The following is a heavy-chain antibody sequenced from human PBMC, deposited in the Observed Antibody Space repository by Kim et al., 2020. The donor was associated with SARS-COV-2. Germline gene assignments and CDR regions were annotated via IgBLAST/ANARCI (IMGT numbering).Heavy chain of an antibody. CDR3: AREGYCSSTSCRTLYQAIPYYYYGMDV. J-gene: IGHJ6*02. CDR1: GYTFTGYY. D-gene: IGHD2-2*01. CDR2: INPNSGGT. V-gene: IGHV1-2*06. Sequence: ASVKVSCKASGYTFTGYYMHWVRQAPGQGLEWMGRINPNSGGTNYAQKFQGRVTMTRDTSISTAYMELSRLRSDDTAVYYCAREGYCSSTSCRTLYQAIPYYYYGMDVWGQGTTVTVSS.